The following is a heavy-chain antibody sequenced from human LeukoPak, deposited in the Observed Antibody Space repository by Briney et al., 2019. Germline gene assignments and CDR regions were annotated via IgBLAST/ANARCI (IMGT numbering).Heavy chain of an antibody. CDR2: INHSGST. J-gene: IGHJ6*02. Sequence: PSETLSLTCAVYGGSFSGYYWSWIRQPPGKGLEWIGEINHSGSTNYNPSLKSRVTISVDTSKNQFSLKLSSVTAADTAVYYCARVGGYGDPGNYYYYYGMDVWGQGTTVTVSS. CDR3: ARVGGYGDPGNYYYYYGMDV. V-gene: IGHV4-34*01. CDR1: GGSFSGYY. D-gene: IGHD4-17*01.